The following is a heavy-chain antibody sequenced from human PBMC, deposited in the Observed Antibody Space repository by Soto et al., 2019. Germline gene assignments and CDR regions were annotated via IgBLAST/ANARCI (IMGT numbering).Heavy chain of an antibody. J-gene: IGHJ4*02. D-gene: IGHD3-10*01. Sequence: GESLKISCKGSGYSFTSYWIGWVRQMPEKGLEWMGLIYPGDSDTRYSPSLQGQVTISVDKSISTAYLQWSSLKASDTAIYYCARGGYGSDPREFDYWGQGTLVTVSS. V-gene: IGHV5-51*01. CDR1: GYSFTSYW. CDR2: IYPGDSDT. CDR3: ARGGYGSDPREFDY.